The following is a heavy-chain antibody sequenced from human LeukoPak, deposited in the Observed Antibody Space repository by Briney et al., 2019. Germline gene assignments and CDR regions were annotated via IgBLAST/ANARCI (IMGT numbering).Heavy chain of an antibody. CDR1: GFNYSSYT. V-gene: IGHV3-48*01. Sequence: GGSLRLSCAASGFNYSSYTMNWVRQAPGMGLEWLSYISASRGITYYADSVKGRFTISRDNAKNSLYLQMNSLRAEDTAVYYCAKDAATYYYDSSGYPGRYFDYWGQGTLVTVSS. D-gene: IGHD3-22*01. J-gene: IGHJ4*02. CDR2: ISASRGIT. CDR3: AKDAATYYYDSSGYPGRYFDY.